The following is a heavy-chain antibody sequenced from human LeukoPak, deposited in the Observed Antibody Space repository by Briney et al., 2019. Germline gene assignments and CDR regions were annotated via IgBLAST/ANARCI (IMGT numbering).Heavy chain of an antibody. Sequence: GGSLRLSCAASGFTVSSNYMSWVRQAPGKGLEWVLVIYSGGSTYYADSVKGRFTISRDNSKNTLYLQMNSLRAEDTAVYYCARGVRYCSSTSCSNWFDPWGQGTLVTVSS. CDR3: ARGVRYCSSTSCSNWFDP. CDR1: GFTVSSNY. J-gene: IGHJ5*02. V-gene: IGHV3-66*01. D-gene: IGHD2-2*01. CDR2: IYSGGST.